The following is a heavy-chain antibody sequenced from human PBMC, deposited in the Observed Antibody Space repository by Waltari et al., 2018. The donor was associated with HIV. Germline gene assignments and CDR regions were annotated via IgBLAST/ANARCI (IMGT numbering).Heavy chain of an antibody. CDR3: ATGHRSVTPEYLQN. CDR2: ISANGGTT. Sequence: EVQLVESGGGLVHPGGSLGLSCVASGFNPRNYVLSWVRHAPGKVVEWVSSISANGGTTKYADSVKCQFTTSRNNSKNTLYLQTNSRRAEYTDVYFCATGHRSVTPEYLQNWGQGTLVTVSS. V-gene: IGHV3-23*04. D-gene: IGHD2-21*02. CDR1: GFNPRNYV. J-gene: IGHJ1*01.